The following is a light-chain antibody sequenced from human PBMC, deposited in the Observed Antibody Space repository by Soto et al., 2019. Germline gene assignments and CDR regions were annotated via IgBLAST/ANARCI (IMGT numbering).Light chain of an antibody. V-gene: IGLV2-14*01. Sequence: QSVLTQPTSVSGSPGQSITISCTGTSSDVGRYNYVSWYQQYPGKAPKLMIYEVNYRPSGVSNRFSGSKSGNTASLTISGLQDEDEADYYCCSFAGSYNFYVFGTGTKVTVL. CDR1: SSDVGRYNY. J-gene: IGLJ1*01. CDR2: EVN. CDR3: CSFAGSYNFYV.